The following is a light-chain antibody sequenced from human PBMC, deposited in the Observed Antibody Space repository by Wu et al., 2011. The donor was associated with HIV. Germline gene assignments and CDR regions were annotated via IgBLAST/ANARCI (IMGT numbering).Light chain of an antibody. V-gene: IGKV3-15*01. CDR1: QTVGSN. Sequence: SCRASQTVGSNLAWYQQKPGQTPRLLIYGASDQGHWYPSQVQWHGSGTAFTLTIGSLQSEDYAVYHCQQYRDWSWTFGQGTKVEMK. CDR2: GAS. J-gene: IGKJ1*01. CDR3: QQYRDWSWT.